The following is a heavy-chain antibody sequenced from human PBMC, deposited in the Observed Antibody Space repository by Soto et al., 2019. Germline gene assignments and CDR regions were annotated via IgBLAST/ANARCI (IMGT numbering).Heavy chain of an antibody. CDR3: ARASVGPPGGGSWIMPFDF. D-gene: IGHD2-15*01. CDR2: IYPGGST. V-gene: IGHV4-4*07. J-gene: IGHJ4*02. CDR1: GGSISNYY. Sequence: SETLSLTCSASGGSISNYYWSWIRQSAGKGLEWIGRIYPGGSTNYNPSLKSRVTMSVDTSKNQFSLRLTSVTAADTAVYYCARASVGPPGGGSWIMPFDFWGQGTRVTVSS.